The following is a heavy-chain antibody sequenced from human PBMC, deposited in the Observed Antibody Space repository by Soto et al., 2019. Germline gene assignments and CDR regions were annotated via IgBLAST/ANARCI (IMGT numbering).Heavy chain of an antibody. V-gene: IGHV1-69*01. CDR1: GGTFSSYA. CDR3: AREGASGSHIGY. J-gene: IGHJ4*02. CDR2: IIPIFGTA. D-gene: IGHD3-22*01. Sequence: QVQLVQSGAEVKKPGSSVKVSCKASGGTFSSYAISWVRQAPGQGLEWMGGIIPIFGTANYAQKFQGRVTITAEESTSTAYLELSSLRSEDTAVYYCAREGASGSHIGYWGQGTLVTVSS.